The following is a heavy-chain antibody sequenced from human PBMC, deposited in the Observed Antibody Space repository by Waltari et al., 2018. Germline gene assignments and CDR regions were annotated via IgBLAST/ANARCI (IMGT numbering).Heavy chain of an antibody. V-gene: IGHV4-34*01. CDR3: AGAYCGGDCYSRGAFDI. J-gene: IGHJ3*02. Sequence: QVQLQQGGAGLLKPSETLSLTCAVYGGSFSGYYWSGIRQPPGKGLEWIGELNHSGSTNYTPSLKSRVTISVDTSKNQFSLKLSSVTAADTAVYYCAGAYCGGDCYSRGAFDIWGQGTMVTVSS. D-gene: IGHD2-21*01. CDR1: GGSFSGYY. CDR2: LNHSGST.